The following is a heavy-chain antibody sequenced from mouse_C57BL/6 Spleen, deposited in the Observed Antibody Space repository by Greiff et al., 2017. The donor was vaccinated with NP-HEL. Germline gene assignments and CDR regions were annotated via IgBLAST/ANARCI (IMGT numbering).Heavy chain of an antibody. CDR3: TRDSWFAD. CDR2: IDPGNGDT. V-gene: IGHV14-4*01. CDR1: GFNITDDY. Sequence: EVQLQQSGAELVRPGASVKLSCTASGFNITDDYMHWVKQRPEQGLEWIGWIDPGNGDTEYASKFTGKATLTADKSSNTAYLQLSSLTSEDTAVYYCTRDSWFADWGQGTLVTVAA. J-gene: IGHJ3*01. D-gene: IGHD3-3*01.